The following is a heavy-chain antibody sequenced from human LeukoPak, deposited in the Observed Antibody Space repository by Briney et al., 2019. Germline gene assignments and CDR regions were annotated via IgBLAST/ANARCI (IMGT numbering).Heavy chain of an antibody. D-gene: IGHD1-26*01. V-gene: IGHV3-33*01. Sequence: QPGGSLRLSCAASGFTFSIYGLHWVRQAPGKGLEWVAVMWDDKSNKYYADSVKGRFTISRDSSKNTLYLQMNNLGAEDTAMYYCARGRSGSYPPGIYWGQGTLVTVSS. CDR2: MWDDKSNK. J-gene: IGHJ4*02. CDR3: ARGRSGSYPPGIY. CDR1: GFTFSIYG.